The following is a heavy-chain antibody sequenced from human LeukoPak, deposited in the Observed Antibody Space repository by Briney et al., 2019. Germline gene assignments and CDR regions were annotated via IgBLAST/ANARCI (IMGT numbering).Heavy chain of an antibody. Sequence: SETLSLTCTVSGGSISSGSYYWSWIRQPAGKGLEWIGRIYTSGSTNYNPSLKSRVTISVDTSKNQFSLKLSSVTAADTAVYYCATQILLCHYYWGQGTLVTVSS. V-gene: IGHV4-61*02. CDR3: ATQILLCHYY. D-gene: IGHD3-10*01. J-gene: IGHJ4*02. CDR1: GGSISSGSYY. CDR2: IYTSGST.